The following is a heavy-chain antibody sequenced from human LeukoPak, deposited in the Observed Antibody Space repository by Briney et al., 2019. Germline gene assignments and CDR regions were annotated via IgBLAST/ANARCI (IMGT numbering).Heavy chain of an antibody. Sequence: ASVKVSCKASGYTFTSYGISWVRQAPGQGLEWMGWISAYNGNTNYAQKLQGRVTMTTDTSTSTAYMELRSLRSDDTAVYYCARGPPEFYYYYYGMDVWGQGTTVTVSS. V-gene: IGHV1-18*01. CDR3: ARGPPEFYYYYYGMDV. CDR1: GYTFTSYG. D-gene: IGHD1-14*01. CDR2: ISAYNGNT. J-gene: IGHJ6*02.